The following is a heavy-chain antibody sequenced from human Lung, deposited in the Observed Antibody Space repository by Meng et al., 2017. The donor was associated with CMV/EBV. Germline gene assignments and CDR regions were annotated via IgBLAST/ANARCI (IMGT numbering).Heavy chain of an antibody. CDR1: GFTFDSYA. V-gene: IGHV3-23*01. D-gene: IGHD3-10*01. Sequence: SCAASGFTFDSYAMHWVRQARGRGLEWVSVITANGGTTFYSGSVKGRFSISRDNSKNTLYLQMIGLRAEDTEVYYSAKDRHYYGSGTYYNGTESWXQGTXVTVSS. CDR2: ITANGGTT. CDR3: AKDRHYYGSGTYYNGTES. J-gene: IGHJ4*02.